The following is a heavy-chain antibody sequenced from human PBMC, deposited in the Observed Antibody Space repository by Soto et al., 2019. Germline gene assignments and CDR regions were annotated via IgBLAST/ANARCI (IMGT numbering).Heavy chain of an antibody. CDR2: ISGSGGST. V-gene: IGHV3-23*01. D-gene: IGHD1-26*01. J-gene: IGHJ4*02. CDR3: AKAVRNAVGATIRTLTFDY. CDR1: GFTFSSYA. Sequence: PGGSLRLSCAASGFTFSSYAMSWVRQAPGKGLEWVSAISGSGGSTYYADSVKGRFTISRDNSKNTLYLQMNSLRAEDTAVYYCAKAVRNAVGATIRTLTFDYWGQGTLVTVSS.